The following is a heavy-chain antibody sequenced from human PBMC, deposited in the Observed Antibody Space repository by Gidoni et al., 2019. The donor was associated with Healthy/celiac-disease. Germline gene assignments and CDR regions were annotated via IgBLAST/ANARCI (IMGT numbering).Heavy chain of an antibody. CDR2: IKSKTDGGTT. D-gene: IGHD3-10*01. J-gene: IGHJ4*02. CDR3: TYPLITMVRGLLYYFDY. V-gene: IGHV3-15*01. Sequence: EVQLVESGGGLVKPGGSLRLSCAASGFTFSNAWMSWVRQAPGKGLEWVGRIKSKTDGGTTDYAAPVKGRFTISRDDSKNTLYLQMNSLKTEDTAVYYCTYPLITMVRGLLYYFDYWGQGTLVTVSS. CDR1: GFTFSNAW.